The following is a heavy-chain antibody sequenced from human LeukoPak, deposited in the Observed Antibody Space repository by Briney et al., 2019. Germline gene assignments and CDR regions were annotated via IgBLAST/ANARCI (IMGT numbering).Heavy chain of an antibody. V-gene: IGHV4-34*01. CDR2: INHSGSA. CDR1: GGSFSGYY. CDR3: ARDSNSWNYFDN. J-gene: IGHJ4*02. D-gene: IGHD6-13*01. Sequence: PSETLSLTCALYGGSFSGYYWSWIRQPPGKGLEWIGEINHSGSANYNPSLVSRVTISVDTSKSQFSLKLSSVTAADTAVYYCARDSNSWNYFDNWGQGTLVTVSS.